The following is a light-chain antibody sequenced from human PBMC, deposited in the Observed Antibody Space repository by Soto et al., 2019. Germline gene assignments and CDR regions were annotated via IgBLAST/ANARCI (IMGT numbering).Light chain of an antibody. Sequence: QSVLTQPASVSGSPGQSIIISCTGTSSDVGGYIYVSWYQHHPGKAPKLMIYEVSNRPSGVSNRFSGSKSGNTASLTISGLQGEDEADYYCSSYTTTTTLEVFGTGTKLTVL. CDR2: EVS. J-gene: IGLJ1*01. V-gene: IGLV2-14*01. CDR1: SSDVGGYIY. CDR3: SSYTTTTTLEV.